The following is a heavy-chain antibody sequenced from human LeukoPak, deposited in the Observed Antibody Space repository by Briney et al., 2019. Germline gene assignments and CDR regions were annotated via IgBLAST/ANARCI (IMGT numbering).Heavy chain of an antibody. Sequence: GGSLRLSCAASGFTFSSYWMSWVRQAPGKGLEWVANIKQDGSEKYYVDSGKGRFTISRDNAKTSLYLQMNSLRAEDTAVYYCARDRSITNFGVVRRNKVGTLDVWGKGTTVIVSS. CDR1: GFTFSSYW. V-gene: IGHV3-7*01. CDR3: ARDRSITNFGVVRRNKVGTLDV. D-gene: IGHD3-3*01. J-gene: IGHJ6*04. CDR2: IKQDGSEK.